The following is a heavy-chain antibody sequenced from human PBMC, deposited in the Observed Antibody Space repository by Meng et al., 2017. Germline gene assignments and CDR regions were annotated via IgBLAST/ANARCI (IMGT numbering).Heavy chain of an antibody. CDR2: IIPNFGTA. V-gene: IGHV1-69*06. D-gene: IGHD6-19*01. CDR3: HSGWYQAGDDY. J-gene: IGHJ4*02. CDR1: GGNFISYV. Sequence: QGHVVQAGGAVKKPGSSVTAPSKAAGGNFISYVISWVRHAPGQGLEWMGGIIPNFGTANYAQKFQGRVTITADKSTSTAYMELSSLRSEDTAVYYCHSGWYQAGDDYWGQGTLVTVSS.